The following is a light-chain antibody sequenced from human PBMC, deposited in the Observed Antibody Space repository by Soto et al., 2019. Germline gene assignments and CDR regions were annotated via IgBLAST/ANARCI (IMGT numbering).Light chain of an antibody. V-gene: IGKV1-33*01. CDR2: DAS. CDR1: QDITNY. CDR3: QQYDNLPLLT. Sequence: DIQMTQSPSSLSASVGDRVTITCQASQDITNYLNWYQQKPGKAPKLLIYDASHLETGVPSRFSGSGSGTEFTFTISSLQPEDFATYYCQQYDNLPLLTFGGGTRVEIK. J-gene: IGKJ4*01.